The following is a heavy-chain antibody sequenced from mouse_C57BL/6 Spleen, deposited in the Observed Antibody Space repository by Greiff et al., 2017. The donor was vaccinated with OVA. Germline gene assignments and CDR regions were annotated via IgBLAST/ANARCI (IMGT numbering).Heavy chain of an antibody. Sequence: QVQLQQSGAELVKPGASVKLSCKASGYTFTEYTIRWVKQRSGQGLEWIGWFYPGSGSIKYNEKFKDKATLTADKSSSTVYMELSRLTSEDSAVYFCARRGYDYDGGGYAMDYWGQGTSVTVSS. V-gene: IGHV1-62-2*01. J-gene: IGHJ4*01. CDR1: GYTFTEYT. CDR3: ARRGYDYDGGGYAMDY. CDR2: FYPGSGSI. D-gene: IGHD2-4*01.